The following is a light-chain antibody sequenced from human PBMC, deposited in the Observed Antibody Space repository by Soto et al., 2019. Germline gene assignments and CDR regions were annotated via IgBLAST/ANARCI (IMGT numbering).Light chain of an antibody. CDR2: SDN. V-gene: IGLV1-47*02. Sequence: QSVLTQPPSASGTPGQRVTISCSGSTSNIGTNYVYWYQQLPGTAPKLLIYSDNRRPSGVPDRFSGSKSGTSASLAISGLRPEDEADYYCSAWDDSLSGRVFGVGTKLTVL. CDR3: SAWDDSLSGRV. CDR1: TSNIGTNY. J-gene: IGLJ3*02.